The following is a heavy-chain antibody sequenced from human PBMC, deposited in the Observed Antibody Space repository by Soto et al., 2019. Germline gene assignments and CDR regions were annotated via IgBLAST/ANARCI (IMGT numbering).Heavy chain of an antibody. J-gene: IGHJ3*02. V-gene: IGHV3-7*01. D-gene: IGHD3-22*01. CDR3: VRVRDDTSAYRAFDI. Sequence: PGESLKISCAASGFTFSSYWMNWVRQAPGKGLEWVANIKEDESEKNYVGSVKGRFTISRDNAENSLYLQMNSLRAEDTALYYCVRVRDDTSAYRAFDIWGQGTMVTVSS. CDR2: IKEDESEK. CDR1: GFTFSSYW.